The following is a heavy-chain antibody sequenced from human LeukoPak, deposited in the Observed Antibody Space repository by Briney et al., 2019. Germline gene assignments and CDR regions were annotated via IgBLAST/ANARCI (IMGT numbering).Heavy chain of an antibody. CDR1: RFTFSSSW. V-gene: IGHV3-7*01. CDR2: IKEDGSQK. Sequence: GGSLRLSCAASRFTFSSSWMTWVRQPPGKGLEWVATIKEDGSQKDYEDSVKGRFTISRDSVKNSLYLQMDSLRAEDTAVYFCARNLAYNAFDIWGQGTMVTVSS. D-gene: IGHD1-1*01. CDR3: ARNLAYNAFDI. J-gene: IGHJ3*02.